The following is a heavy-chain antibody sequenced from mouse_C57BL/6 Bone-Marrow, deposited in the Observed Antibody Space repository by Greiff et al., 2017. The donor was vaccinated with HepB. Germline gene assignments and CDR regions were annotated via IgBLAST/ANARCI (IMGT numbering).Heavy chain of an antibody. D-gene: IGHD2-2*01. CDR1: GYTFTSYW. Sequence: QVQLQQPGAELVMPGASVKLSCKASGYTFTSYWMHWVKQRPGQGLEWIGEIDPSDSYTNYNQKFKGKSTLTVDKSSSTDYMQLSSLTSEDSAVYYCLMVTDYYAMDYWGQGTSVTVSS. CDR2: IDPSDSYT. J-gene: IGHJ4*01. CDR3: LMVTDYYAMDY. V-gene: IGHV1-69*01.